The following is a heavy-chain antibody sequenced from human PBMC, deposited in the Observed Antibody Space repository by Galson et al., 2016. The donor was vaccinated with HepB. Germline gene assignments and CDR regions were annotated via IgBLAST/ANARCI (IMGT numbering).Heavy chain of an antibody. D-gene: IGHD2-21*01. CDR2: IGLAGDT. J-gene: IGHJ3*02. V-gene: IGHV3-13*04. Sequence: SLRLSCAASGFTFSNYDMHWVRQAPGKGLEWVSAIGLAGDTYYPGSVKGRFTISRDNAKNSLYLQMNSLRDEDTAVYYCARVLLDAFDIWGRGTMVTVSS. CDR3: ARVLLDAFDI. CDR1: GFTFSNYD.